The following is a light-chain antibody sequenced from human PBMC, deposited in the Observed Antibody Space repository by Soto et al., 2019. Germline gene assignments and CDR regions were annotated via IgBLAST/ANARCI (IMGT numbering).Light chain of an antibody. Sequence: AIRMTQSPSSLSASTGDRVTITCRASQGISSYLAWYQQKPGKAPKLLIYAASTLQSGVPSRFSGSGSGTDFTLTLSRLQSEDFATYYCQQYYSYSTFGQGTKVEIK. CDR1: QGISSY. CDR3: QQYYSYST. J-gene: IGKJ1*01. V-gene: IGKV1-8*01. CDR2: AAS.